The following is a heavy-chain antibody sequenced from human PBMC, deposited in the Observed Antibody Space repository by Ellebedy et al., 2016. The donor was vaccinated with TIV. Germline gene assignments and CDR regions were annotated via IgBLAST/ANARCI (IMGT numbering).Heavy chain of an antibody. Sequence: ASVKVSCKASGGTFGSYAISWVRQAPGQGLEWMGGIIPIFGTANYAQKFQGRVTITADESTSTAYMELRSLRSDDTAVYYCARIGMITFGGVYNYYGMDVWGQGTTVTVSS. CDR3: ARIGMITFGGVYNYYGMDV. V-gene: IGHV1-69*13. J-gene: IGHJ6*02. CDR2: IIPIFGTA. CDR1: GGTFGSYA. D-gene: IGHD3-16*01.